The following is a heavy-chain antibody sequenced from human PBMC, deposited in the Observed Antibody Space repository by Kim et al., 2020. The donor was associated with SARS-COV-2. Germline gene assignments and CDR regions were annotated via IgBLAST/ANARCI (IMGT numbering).Heavy chain of an antibody. Sequence: SETLSLTCTVSGGSISSYYWSWIRQPPGKGLEWIGYIYYSGSTNYNPSLKSRVTISVDTSKNQFSLKLSSVTAADTAVYYCARVPQGSGSYTSYRWFDPWGQGTLVTVSS. V-gene: IGHV4-59*13. D-gene: IGHD3-10*01. CDR1: GGSISSYY. CDR3: ARVPQGSGSYTSYRWFDP. CDR2: IYYSGST. J-gene: IGHJ5*02.